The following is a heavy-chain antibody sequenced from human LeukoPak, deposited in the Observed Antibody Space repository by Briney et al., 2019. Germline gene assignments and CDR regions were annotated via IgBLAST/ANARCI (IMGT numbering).Heavy chain of an antibody. Sequence: GESLKISCKGSGESFNSYWIGWVRQMPGKGLEWMGIIYPADSETIYSPSFQGQVTISADKSISTAHLQWSSLKAADTALYYCTRHDMVRRVFAGAFYIWGQRTMGTVSS. CDR2: IYPADSET. CDR1: GESFNSYW. D-gene: IGHD3-10*01. CDR3: TRHDMVRRVFAGAFYI. J-gene: IGHJ3*02. V-gene: IGHV5-51*01.